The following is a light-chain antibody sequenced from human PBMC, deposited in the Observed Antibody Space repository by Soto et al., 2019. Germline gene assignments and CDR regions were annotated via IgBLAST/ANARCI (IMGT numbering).Light chain of an antibody. CDR2: RNN. CDR1: TSNIGTNY. J-gene: IGLJ2*01. CDR3: AAWDVSLSGVV. V-gene: IGLV1-47*01. Sequence: QPVLTQPPAASATPGQRVTISCSGATSNIGTNYVYWYQQLPGTAPKLLIYRNNQRPSGVPARFSGSKSGTSASLAISGLRSDDEADYYCAAWDVSLSGVVFGGGTKVTVL.